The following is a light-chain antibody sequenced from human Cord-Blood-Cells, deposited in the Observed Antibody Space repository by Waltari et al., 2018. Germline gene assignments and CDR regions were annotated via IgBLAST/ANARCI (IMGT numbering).Light chain of an antibody. CDR3: QQSYSTPFT. Sequence: DIQMTQSPSSLSASVGVRVTLTCRASQSISSYLNWYQQKPGKAPKLLIYAASSLQSGVPSRFSGSGSGTDFTLTISSLQPEDFATYYCQQSYSTPFTFGPGTKVDIK. V-gene: IGKV1-39*01. J-gene: IGKJ3*01. CDR1: QSISSY. CDR2: AAS.